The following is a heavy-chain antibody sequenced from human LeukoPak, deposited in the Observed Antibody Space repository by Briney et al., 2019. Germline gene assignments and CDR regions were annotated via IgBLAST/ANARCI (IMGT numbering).Heavy chain of an antibody. Sequence: GASVKVSCKASGYTFTGYYMHWVRQAPGQGLEWMGWISAYNGNTNYAQKLQGRVTMTTDTSTSTAYMEPRSLRSDDTAVYYCARGKWELRFGFDYWGQGTLVTVSS. J-gene: IGHJ4*02. CDR3: ARGKWELRFGFDY. V-gene: IGHV1-18*04. D-gene: IGHD1-26*01. CDR2: ISAYNGNT. CDR1: GYTFTGYY.